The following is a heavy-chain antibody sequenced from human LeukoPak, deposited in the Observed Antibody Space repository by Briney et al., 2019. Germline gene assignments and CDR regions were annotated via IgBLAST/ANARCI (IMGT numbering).Heavy chain of an antibody. J-gene: IGHJ6*04. CDR1: GFTFSTYS. V-gene: IGHV3-48*04. CDR2: ISSSGSTI. D-gene: IGHD3-10*02. Sequence: GGSLRLSCLASGFTFSTYSMTWVRQAPGKGLEWVSYISSSGSTIYYADSVKGRFTISRDNAKNSLYLQMNSPRAEDTAVYYCAELGITMIGGVWGKGTTVTISS. CDR3: AELGITMIGGV.